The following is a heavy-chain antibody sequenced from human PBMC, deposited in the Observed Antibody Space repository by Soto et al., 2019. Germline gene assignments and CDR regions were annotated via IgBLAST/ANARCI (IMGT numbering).Heavy chain of an antibody. CDR1: GGTFSSYA. CDR3: ARAPLGYCRRTGAPGGWYFAS. V-gene: IGHV1-69*13. CDR2: IIPIFGTA. D-gene: IGHD2-2*01. Sequence: SVKVSCKASGGTFSSYAISWVRQAPGQGLEWMGGIIPIFGTANYAQKFQGRVTITADESTSTAYMELSSLRSEDTAVYYCARAPLGYCRRTGAPGGWYFASWGKGTLSPSPQ. J-gene: IGHJ4*02.